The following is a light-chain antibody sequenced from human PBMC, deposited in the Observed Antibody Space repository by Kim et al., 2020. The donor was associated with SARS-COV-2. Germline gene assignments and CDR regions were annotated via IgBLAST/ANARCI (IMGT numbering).Light chain of an antibody. J-gene: IGKJ2*03. Sequence: SASVGERVNITCRATQSVSINLNWYQQRPGNAPRLLIYGASTLQSGVPSRFSGSGSGTGFTLTISSLQPEDFAIYYCQQTFSTQYSFGQGTKLEI. V-gene: IGKV1-39*01. CDR2: GAS. CDR3: QQTFSTQYS. CDR1: QSVSIN.